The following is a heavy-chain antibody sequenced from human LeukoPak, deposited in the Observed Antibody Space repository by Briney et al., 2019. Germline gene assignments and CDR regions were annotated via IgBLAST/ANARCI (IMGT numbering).Heavy chain of an antibody. J-gene: IGHJ4*02. CDR2: MNPNSGNT. D-gene: IGHD6-13*01. Sequence: ASVKVSCKASGYTFTSYDINWVRQATGQGLEWMGWMNPNSGNTGYAQKFQGRVTMTRNTSISTAYMELSSLRSEDTAVYYCARSPLGYSSSWCFFDYWGQGTLVTVSS. CDR1: GYTFTSYD. V-gene: IGHV1-8*01. CDR3: ARSPLGYSSSWCFFDY.